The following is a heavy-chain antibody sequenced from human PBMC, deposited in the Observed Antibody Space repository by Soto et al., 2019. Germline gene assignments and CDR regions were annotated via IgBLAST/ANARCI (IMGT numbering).Heavy chain of an antibody. V-gene: IGHV3-74*01. J-gene: IGHJ4*02. CDR1: GFAFSSEW. Sequence: SLRLYCEAYGFAFSSEWMHWVRQAPGKGLVWVSRIDPYDTGITYADSVKGRFTISRDNAKNTLYLQMNSLRAEDTAVYYCTSDTFGARDSWGQGTLVTVSS. CDR3: TSDTFGARDS. CDR2: IDPYDTGI. D-gene: IGHD2-15*01.